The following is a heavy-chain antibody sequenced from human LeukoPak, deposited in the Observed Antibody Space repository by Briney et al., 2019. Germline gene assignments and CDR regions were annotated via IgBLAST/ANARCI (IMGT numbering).Heavy chain of an antibody. CDR3: AKSPVVGASPRDY. CDR1: GFTFSSYA. CDR2: ISGSGGST. D-gene: IGHD2-15*01. V-gene: IGHV3-23*01. J-gene: IGHJ4*02. Sequence: PGGSLRLSCAASGFTFSSYAMSWVRQAPGKGLEWVSAISGSGGSTYYADSVKGRFTISRDNSKNTLYVQMSSLRAEDTAVYYCAKSPVVGASPRDYWGQGTLVTVSS.